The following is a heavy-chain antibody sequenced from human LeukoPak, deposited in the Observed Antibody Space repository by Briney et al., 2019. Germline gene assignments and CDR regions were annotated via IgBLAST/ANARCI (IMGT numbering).Heavy chain of an antibody. CDR2: ISGSGGSA. CDR1: GFTFSSYA. D-gene: IGHD1-14*01. J-gene: IGHJ6*02. Sequence: GGSLRLSCAASGFTFSSYAMSWVRQAPGKGLEWVSAISGSGGSAYYADSVKGRFTISRDNSKNTLYLQMNSLRAEDTAVYYCAKARPDPTGPHRLMDVWGQGTTVTVSS. CDR3: AKARPDPTGPHRLMDV. V-gene: IGHV3-23*01.